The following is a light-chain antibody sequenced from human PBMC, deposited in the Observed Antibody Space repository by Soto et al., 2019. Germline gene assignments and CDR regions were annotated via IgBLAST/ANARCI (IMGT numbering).Light chain of an antibody. J-gene: IGLJ1*01. CDR1: SSDVGSYNL. Sequence: QSVLTQPASVSGSPGQSITISCTGTSSDVGSYNLVSWYQQHPGKAPKFMIYEGTKRPSGVSNRFSGSKSGNTASLTISGLRAEDEADYYCCSYAGSRHYVFGTGTKLTVL. CDR2: EGT. V-gene: IGLV2-23*01. CDR3: CSYAGSRHYV.